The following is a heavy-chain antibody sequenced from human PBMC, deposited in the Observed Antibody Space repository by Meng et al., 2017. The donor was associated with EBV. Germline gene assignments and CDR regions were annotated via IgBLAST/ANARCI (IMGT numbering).Heavy chain of an antibody. CDR1: GFTFRNAW. CDR2: IRSKTDDGPI. CDR3: TTDEEGSRF. V-gene: IGHV3-15*01. J-gene: IGHJ4*02. Sequence: VQPVGSGGGLVKPGGSLRLSCDAFGFTFRNAWMNWVRQAPGKGLEWVGRIRSKTDDGPIDYAAPVKGRFSISRDDSKDTLHLQMNSLKTEDTAMYYCTTDEEGSRFWGQGTLVTVSS. D-gene: IGHD3-10*01.